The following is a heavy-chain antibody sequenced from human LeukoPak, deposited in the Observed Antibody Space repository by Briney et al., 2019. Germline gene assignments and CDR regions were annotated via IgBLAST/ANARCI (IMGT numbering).Heavy chain of an antibody. CDR1: GSSFTTYW. D-gene: IGHD2-2*01. CDR2: IYPGDSDT. J-gene: IGHJ4*02. V-gene: IGHV5-51*01. CDR3: ARRQGCSSTSCPPDS. Sequence: GESLKISFRGSGSSFTTYWIGWVRPMPGRGLEWMGIIYPGDSDTRYSPSFQGQVTMSVDKSINTAYLQWSSLKASDTAMYYCARRQGCSSTSCPPDSWGQGTLVTVSS.